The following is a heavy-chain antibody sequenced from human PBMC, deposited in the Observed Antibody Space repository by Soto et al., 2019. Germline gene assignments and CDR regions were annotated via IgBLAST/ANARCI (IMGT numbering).Heavy chain of an antibody. CDR1: GYTFSSYG. CDR2: ISGYNGYT. CDR3: ARDRRDYVWGSYRSYFDY. D-gene: IGHD3-16*02. V-gene: IGHV1-18*01. Sequence: ASVKVSFKASGYTFSSYGITWVRQAPGQGLEWMGWISGYNGYTNYAQKFQDRVTVTTDTSTTTAYLKLRSLTSDDTAVYYCARDRRDYVWGSYRSYFDYWGQGTQVTVSS. J-gene: IGHJ4*02.